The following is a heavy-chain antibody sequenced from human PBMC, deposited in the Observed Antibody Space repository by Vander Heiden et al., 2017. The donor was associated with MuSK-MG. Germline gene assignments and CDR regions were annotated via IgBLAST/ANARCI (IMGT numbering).Heavy chain of an antibody. V-gene: IGHV4-31*03. J-gene: IGHJ3*02. CDR2: IYYSGST. Sequence: QVQLQESGPGLVKPSQTLSLTCTVSGGSISSGGYYWSWIRQHPGKGLEWIGYIYYSGSTYYNPALKSRVTISVDTSMNQFSLKMRSVNAADTAVYCCGGNCGVAHDAFDIWGEGRMVTVAS. CDR3: GGNCGVAHDAFDI. D-gene: IGHD3-3*01. CDR1: GGSISSGGYY.